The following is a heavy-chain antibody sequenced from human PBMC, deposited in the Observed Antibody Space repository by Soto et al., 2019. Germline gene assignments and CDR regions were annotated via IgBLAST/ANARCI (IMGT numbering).Heavy chain of an antibody. CDR3: ARNIGTPPRHFDY. D-gene: IGHD6-13*01. CDR1: GFTFSSYG. J-gene: IGHJ4*02. CDR2: IWYDGSNK. Sequence: QVQLVESGGGVVQPGRSLRLSCAASGFTFSSYGMHWVRQAPGKGLEWVAVIWYDGSNKYYADSVKGRFTIFRDNSKNTVYLKMNSLRDEDTAVYYCARNIGTPPRHFDYWGQGTLVTVSS. V-gene: IGHV3-33*01.